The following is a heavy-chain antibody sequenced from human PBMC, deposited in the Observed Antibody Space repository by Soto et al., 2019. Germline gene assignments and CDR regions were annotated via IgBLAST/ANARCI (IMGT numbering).Heavy chain of an antibody. CDR1: GYSLTSYC. J-gene: IGHJ4*02. CDR2: IDLSDSYT. CDR3: ARQEEHYYDSSGNIDY. Sequence: LCESPKISSKGSGYSLTSYCTRWVRQMRGKGLEWTVRIDLSDSYTHYSTSFQGHVTISAGKSISTAYLEWGGLKASDTAMYYCARQEEHYYDSSGNIDYWRQGTLVSVSS. D-gene: IGHD3-22*01. V-gene: IGHV5-10-1*01.